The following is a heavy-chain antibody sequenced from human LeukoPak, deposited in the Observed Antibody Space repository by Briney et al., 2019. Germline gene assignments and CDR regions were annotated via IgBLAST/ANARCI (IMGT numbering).Heavy chain of an antibody. J-gene: IGHJ3*02. D-gene: IGHD5-18*01. V-gene: IGHV4-59*01. Sequence: SETLSLTCTVSGGSISSYCWSWIRQPPGKGLEWIGYIYYSGSTTYDPSLKSRVTISVDTSKNQFSLKLSSVTAADTAVYYCARGRSGYSYVHDAFDIWGQGTMVTVSS. CDR1: GGSISSYC. CDR2: IYYSGST. CDR3: ARGRSGYSYVHDAFDI.